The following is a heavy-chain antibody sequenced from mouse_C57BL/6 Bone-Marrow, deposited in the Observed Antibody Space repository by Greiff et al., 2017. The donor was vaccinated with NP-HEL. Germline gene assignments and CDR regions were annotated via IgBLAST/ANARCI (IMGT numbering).Heavy chain of an antibody. CDR2: ISDGGSYT. Sequence: EVKLMESGGGLVKPGGSLKLSCAASGFTFSSYAMSWVRQTPEKRLEWVATISDGGSYTYYPDNVKGRFTISRDNAKNNLYLQMSHLKSEDTAMYYCASQLGPAWFAYWGQGTLVTVSA. V-gene: IGHV5-4*03. J-gene: IGHJ3*01. CDR3: ASQLGPAWFAY. D-gene: IGHD4-1*02. CDR1: GFTFSSYA.